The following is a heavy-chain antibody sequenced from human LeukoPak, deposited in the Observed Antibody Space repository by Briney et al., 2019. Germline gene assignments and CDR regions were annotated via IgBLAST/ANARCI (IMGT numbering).Heavy chain of an antibody. Sequence: GGPLRLSCAASGFTFSSYGMHWVRQAPGKWLEWVAFIRYDGSNKYYADSVKGRFTISRDNSKNTLYLQMNSLRAEDTAVYYCAKGADYYGSGSYSCDYWGQGTLVTVSS. CDR3: AKGADYYGSGSYSCDY. CDR2: IRYDGSNK. CDR1: GFTFSSYG. J-gene: IGHJ4*02. D-gene: IGHD3-10*01. V-gene: IGHV3-30*02.